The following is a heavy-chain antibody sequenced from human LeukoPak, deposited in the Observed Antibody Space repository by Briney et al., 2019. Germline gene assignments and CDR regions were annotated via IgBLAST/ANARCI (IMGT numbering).Heavy chain of an antibody. V-gene: IGHV1-18*01. D-gene: IGHD4-17*01. Sequence: ASVKVSCKASGYTFTSYGISWVRQAPGQGLEWMGWISAYNGNTNYAQKLQGRVTMTTDTSTSTAYMELRSLRSDDTAVYYCAKRNYGDYSAPFDYGGQEPLVTVSS. CDR1: GYTFTSYG. CDR2: ISAYNGNT. J-gene: IGHJ4*02. CDR3: AKRNYGDYSAPFDY.